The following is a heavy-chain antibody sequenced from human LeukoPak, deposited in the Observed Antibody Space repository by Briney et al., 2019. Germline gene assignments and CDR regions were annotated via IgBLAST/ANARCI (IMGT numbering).Heavy chain of an antibody. CDR1: GFTFSSYA. Sequence: PGGSLRLSCAASGFTFSSYAMSWVRQAPGKGLEWVSAISGSGGSTYYADSVKGRFTISRDNSKSTLYLQMNSLRAEDTAVYYCAKGAVAGTSMKYNWFDPWGQGTLVTVSS. CDR3: AKGAVAGTSMKYNWFDP. J-gene: IGHJ5*02. V-gene: IGHV3-23*01. CDR2: ISGSGGST. D-gene: IGHD6-19*01.